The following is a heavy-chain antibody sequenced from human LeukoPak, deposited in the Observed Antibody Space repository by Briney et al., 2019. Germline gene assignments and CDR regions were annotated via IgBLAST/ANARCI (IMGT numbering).Heavy chain of an antibody. CDR1: GFTFSSYG. Sequence: GGSLRLSCAASGFTFSSYGTHWVRQAPGKGLEWVAVISYDGSNKYYADSVKGRFTISRDNSKNTLYLQMNSLRAEDTAVYYCAKGGKTPGIAAAGSSDYWGQGTLVTVSS. CDR2: ISYDGSNK. J-gene: IGHJ4*02. D-gene: IGHD6-13*01. V-gene: IGHV3-30*18. CDR3: AKGGKTPGIAAAGSSDY.